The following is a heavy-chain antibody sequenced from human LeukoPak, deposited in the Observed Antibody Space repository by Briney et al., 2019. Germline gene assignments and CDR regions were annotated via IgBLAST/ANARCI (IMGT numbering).Heavy chain of an antibody. CDR3: ERDLVTVTKGFDI. D-gene: IGHD4-17*01. CDR2: ISYIGST. J-gene: IGHJ3*02. Sequence: PSPSLSPTHALSDDSFSSHYSTSIRQPPGNRLGWIVYISYIGSTNNNTSLKSRVTTSIDTSRNQFSLRLSSVTAADRAVYYWERDLVTVTKGFDIWGQGTMVSVSS. V-gene: IGHV4-59*11. CDR1: DDSFSSHY.